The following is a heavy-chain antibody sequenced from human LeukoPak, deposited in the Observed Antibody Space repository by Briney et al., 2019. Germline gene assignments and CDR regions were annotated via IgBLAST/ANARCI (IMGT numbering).Heavy chain of an antibody. CDR3: ARGGIEVGPLGFDY. CDR2: IIPIFGTA. V-gene: IGHV1-69*01. CDR1: GGTFSSYA. J-gene: IGHJ4*02. D-gene: IGHD1-26*01. Sequence: GSSVKVSCKASGGTFSSYAISWVRQAPGQGLEWMGGIIPIFGTANYAQKFQGRVAITADESTSTAYMELSSLRSEDTAVYYCARGGIEVGPLGFDYWGQGTLVTVCS.